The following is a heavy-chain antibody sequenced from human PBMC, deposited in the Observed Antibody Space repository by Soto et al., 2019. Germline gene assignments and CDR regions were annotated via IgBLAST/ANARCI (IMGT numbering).Heavy chain of an antibody. CDR1: GFTFSSYA. V-gene: IGHV3-23*01. CDR3: AKENGYSSTWFEFDY. D-gene: IGHD6-13*01. Sequence: EVQLLESGGGLVQPGGSLRLSCAASGFTFSSYARSWVRQAPGKGLEWVSAISGSGGSTDYADSVKGRFTISRDNSKNTLYLQMNSLRAEDTAVYYCAKENGYSSTWFEFDYWGQGTLVNVSS. CDR2: ISGSGGST. J-gene: IGHJ4*02.